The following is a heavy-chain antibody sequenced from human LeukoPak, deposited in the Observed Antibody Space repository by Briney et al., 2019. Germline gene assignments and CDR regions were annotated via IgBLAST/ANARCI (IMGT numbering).Heavy chain of an antibody. J-gene: IGHJ4*02. CDR1: GGSISSYY. CDR2: IYYSGST. CDR3: ARVSSSWTAYYYFDY. D-gene: IGHD6-13*01. Sequence: SETLSLTCTLSGGSISSYYWSWIRQPPGNGLEGIGYIYYSGSTNYNPSLKSRVTISVDTSKNQFSLKLCSVTAADTAVYYCARVSSSWTAYYYFDYWGQGTLVTVSS. V-gene: IGHV4-59*01.